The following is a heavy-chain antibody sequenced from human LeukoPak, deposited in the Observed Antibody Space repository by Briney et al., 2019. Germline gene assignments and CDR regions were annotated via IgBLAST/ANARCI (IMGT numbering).Heavy chain of an antibody. Sequence: SETLSLTCTVSGGSISSFYWNWIRQPPGKGLEWIGYINYSGSTNYNPSLKSRVIISVDTSKNQFSLKLSSVTAADTAVYYCARNLDYYDSSGYVAFDIWGQGTMVTVSS. CDR3: ARNLDYYDSSGYVAFDI. J-gene: IGHJ3*02. D-gene: IGHD3-22*01. V-gene: IGHV4-59*01. CDR1: GGSISSFY. CDR2: INYSGST.